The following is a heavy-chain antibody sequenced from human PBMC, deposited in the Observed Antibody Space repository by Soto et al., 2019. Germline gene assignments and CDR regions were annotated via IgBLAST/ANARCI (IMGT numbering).Heavy chain of an antibody. CDR1: GLTVSHNY. Sequence: EVQLVESGGGLIQPGGSLRLSCVASGLTVSHNYMAWVRQAPEMGLEWVSILYTEGTTHYADSVKGRFTISRDSSKNTLFLQMDSLRAEDTAVYYCVRPRPSGENYGMDVWGQGTTVTVSS. D-gene: IGHD3-16*01. V-gene: IGHV3-53*01. CDR2: LYTEGTT. J-gene: IGHJ6*02. CDR3: VRPRPSGENYGMDV.